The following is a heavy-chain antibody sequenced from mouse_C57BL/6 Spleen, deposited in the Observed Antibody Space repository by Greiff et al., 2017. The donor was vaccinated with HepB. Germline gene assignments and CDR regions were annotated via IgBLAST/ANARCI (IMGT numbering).Heavy chain of an antibody. J-gene: IGHJ1*03. D-gene: IGHD2-2*01. Sequence: VQLQQSGAELVKPGASVKISCKASGYAFSSYWMNWVKQRPGKGLEWIGQIYPGDGDTNYNGKFKGKATLTADKSSSTAYMQLSSLTSEDSAVYFCARKGYDAGDWYFDGWGTGTTVTVAS. V-gene: IGHV1-80*01. CDR1: GYAFSSYW. CDR2: IYPGDGDT. CDR3: ARKGYDAGDWYFDG.